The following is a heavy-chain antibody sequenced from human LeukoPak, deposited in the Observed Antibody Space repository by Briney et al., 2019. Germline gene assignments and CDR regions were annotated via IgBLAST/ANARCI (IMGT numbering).Heavy chain of an antibody. CDR1: GFTFSSYA. V-gene: IGHV3-23*01. D-gene: IGHD3-22*01. CDR3: AKDPRGGYYDSSGYYYFDY. Sequence: GGSLRLSCAASGFTFSSYAMSWVRQAPGKGLEWVSAISGSGGSTYYADSVKGRFTISRDNSKNTLYLQMNSLRAEDTAVYYCAKDPRGGYYDSSGYYYFDYWGQETLVTVSS. J-gene: IGHJ4*02. CDR2: ISGSGGST.